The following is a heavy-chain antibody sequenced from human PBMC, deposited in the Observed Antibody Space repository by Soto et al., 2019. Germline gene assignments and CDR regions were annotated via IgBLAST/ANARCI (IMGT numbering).Heavy chain of an antibody. CDR1: GYTFSSYA. D-gene: IGHD3-3*01. Sequence: EVQLLESGGGLVQPGGSLRLSCAASGYTFSSYAMSWVRQAPGKGLEWVSAISGSGGSTYYADSVKCRFTISRDNSKNTLYLQINSLRSEDTAVYYCAKGPPGHDFWRGYYTVFTFLDWGQGTLVTVSS. CDR3: AKGPPGHDFWRGYYTVFTFLD. CDR2: ISGSGGST. V-gene: IGHV3-23*01. J-gene: IGHJ1*01.